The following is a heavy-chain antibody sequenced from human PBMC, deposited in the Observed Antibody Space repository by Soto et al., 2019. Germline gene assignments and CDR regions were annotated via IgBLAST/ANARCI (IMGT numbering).Heavy chain of an antibody. CDR2: ISWDGGST. D-gene: IGHD5-18*01. V-gene: IGHV3-43*01. CDR3: AKDLYSYGYFEFDY. Sequence: GGSLRLSCAASGFTFDDYTMHWVRQAPGKGLEWVSLISWDGGSTYYADSVKGRFTISRDNSKNSLYLQMNSLRTEDTALYYCAKDLYSYGYFEFDYWGQGTLVTVSS. J-gene: IGHJ4*02. CDR1: GFTFDDYT.